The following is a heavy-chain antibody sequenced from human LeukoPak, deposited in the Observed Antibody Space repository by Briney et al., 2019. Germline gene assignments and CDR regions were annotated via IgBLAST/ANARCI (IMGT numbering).Heavy chain of an antibody. D-gene: IGHD1-26*01. CDR3: ARGPMQPSGTYYVDYLDY. J-gene: IGHJ4*02. Sequence: SETLSLTCTVSGGSISSYDCIWIRQPPGKGLEWIGDIYYSGSTNYNLSLKSRVTISADTSKNQFYLRLSSVTAADAAVYYCARGPMQPSGTYYVDYLDYWGQGTLVTVSS. V-gene: IGHV4-59*01. CDR1: GGSISSYD. CDR2: IYYSGST.